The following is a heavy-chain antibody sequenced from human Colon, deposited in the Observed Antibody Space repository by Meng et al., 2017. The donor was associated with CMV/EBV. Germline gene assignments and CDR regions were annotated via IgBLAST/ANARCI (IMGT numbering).Heavy chain of an antibody. V-gene: IGHV3-15*01. Sequence: GGSLRLSCAGSGFTFRNAWMSWVRQAPGKGLEWIGRIKTEAEADTAADYVAYAAPVKGRFTMSRDDSENTVYLQMSSLKIDDTGVYYCITRPRDSDFHYWGQGTLVTRLL. CDR3: ITRPRDSDFHY. D-gene: IGHD4-11*01. CDR2: IKTEAEADTAADYV. J-gene: IGHJ4*02. CDR1: GFTFRNAW.